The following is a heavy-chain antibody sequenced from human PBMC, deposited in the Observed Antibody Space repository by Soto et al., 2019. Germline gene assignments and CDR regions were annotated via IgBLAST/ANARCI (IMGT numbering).Heavy chain of an antibody. D-gene: IGHD3-9*01. CDR1: GFTFSSYA. V-gene: IGHV3-23*01. CDR2: ISGSGGST. CDR3: AKLTFTRVRYFDWPGDN. Sequence: PGVSLRLSCAASGFTFSSYAMSWVRQAPGKGLEWVSAISGSGGSTYYADSVKGRFTISRDNSKNTLYLQMNSLRAEDTAVYYCAKLTFTRVRYFDWPGDNWGQGTVVTVYS. J-gene: IGHJ4*02.